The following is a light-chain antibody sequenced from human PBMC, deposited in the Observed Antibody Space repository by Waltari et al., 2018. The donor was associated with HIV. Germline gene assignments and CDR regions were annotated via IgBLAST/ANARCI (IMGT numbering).Light chain of an antibody. Sequence: QSPATLSVSPGERATLSCRTSQSVSSNLAWYQQKPGQAPRLLIYGASIRATGFPARFSGSGSGTEFTLTINSLQSEDFAIYYCQQYNNWPRAFGPGTKVDIK. CDR1: QSVSSN. V-gene: IGKV3-15*01. CDR2: GAS. J-gene: IGKJ3*01. CDR3: QQYNNWPRA.